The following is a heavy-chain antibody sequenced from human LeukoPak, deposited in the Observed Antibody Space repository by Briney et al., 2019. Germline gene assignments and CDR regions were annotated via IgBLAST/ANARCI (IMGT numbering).Heavy chain of an antibody. CDR3: ARHEGGGWYIDY. CDR2: IYPDESDT. J-gene: IGHJ4*02. V-gene: IGHV5-51*01. Sequence: GESLKISCKGSGYSFSNYWIGWVRQMPGKGLEWMGIIYPDESDTRYSPSFQGQVTISADKSISTAYLQWSSLKASDSAIYYCARHEGGGWYIDYWGQGTLVTVSS. CDR1: GYSFSNYW. D-gene: IGHD6-19*01.